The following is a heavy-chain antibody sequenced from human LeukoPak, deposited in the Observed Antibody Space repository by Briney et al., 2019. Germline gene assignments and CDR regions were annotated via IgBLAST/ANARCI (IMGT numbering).Heavy chain of an antibody. V-gene: IGHV3-48*02. CDR3: ARGRDYAFDV. Sequence: GGSLRLSCAVSGGALSSDSMNWVRRSPGKGLEWIAHSSIHNGDVNYADTVKGRFTISRDNTKNSLYLQLESLRDADTGVYYCARGRDYAFDVWGRGTMVTVSS. D-gene: IGHD3-10*01. CDR2: SSIHNGDV. CDR1: GGALSSDS. J-gene: IGHJ3*01.